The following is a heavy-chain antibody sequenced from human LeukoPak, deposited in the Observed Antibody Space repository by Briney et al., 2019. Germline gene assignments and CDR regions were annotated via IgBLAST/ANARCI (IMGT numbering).Heavy chain of an antibody. CDR3: AKGDFATFDY. D-gene: IGHD3-10*01. CDR1: GYRFTSYW. V-gene: IGHV5-51*01. J-gene: IGHJ4*02. Sequence: GESLQISCQGSGYRFTSYWIGWVRPMPGKGLEWMGIIYPGDSDTRYSPSFQGQVTISADKSISTAYLQWSSLKASDTAMYYCAKGDFATFDYWGQGTLVTVSS. CDR2: IYPGDSDT.